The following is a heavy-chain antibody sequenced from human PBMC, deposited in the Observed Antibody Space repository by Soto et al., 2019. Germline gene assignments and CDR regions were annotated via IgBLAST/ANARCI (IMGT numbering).Heavy chain of an antibody. CDR1: GGTFSSYT. D-gene: IGHD5-12*01. V-gene: IGHV1-69*02. Sequence: QVQLVQSGAEVKKPGSSVKVSCKASGGTFSSYTISWVRQAPGQGLEWMGRIIPILGIANYAQKFQGRVTIPADNSTSTAYMELSSLRSEDTAVYYCARQGARGYSGYDSTSAFDIWGQGTMVTVSS. J-gene: IGHJ3*02. CDR2: IIPILGIA. CDR3: ARQGARGYSGYDSTSAFDI.